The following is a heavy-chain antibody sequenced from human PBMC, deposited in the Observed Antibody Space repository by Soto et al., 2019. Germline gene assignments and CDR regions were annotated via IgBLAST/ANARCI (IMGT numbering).Heavy chain of an antibody. J-gene: IGHJ5*02. CDR2: ASPDGTST. V-gene: IGHV3-74*01. Sequence: EVQLVESGGGLVQPGGSLRLSCAASGFTFSSFWMHWVRQAPGKGLEWVSRASPDGTSTSYADSVNGRFTISRDNAKNTLFMQMNSLRAEDPAVYYCTRHGSGDYFLFDPWGQGTLVTVSS. CDR1: GFTFSSFW. D-gene: IGHD4-17*01. CDR3: TRHGSGDYFLFDP.